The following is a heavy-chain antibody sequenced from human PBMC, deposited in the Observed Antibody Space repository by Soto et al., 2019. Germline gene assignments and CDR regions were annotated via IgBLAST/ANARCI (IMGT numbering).Heavy chain of an antibody. V-gene: IGHV3-23*01. J-gene: IGHJ4*02. CDR3: VKKSGRGSYHFDY. CDR1: GFSFSSNS. Sequence: PGGSLRLSCATSGFSFSSNSMSWVRQSPGKGLEWVSAISDGSDRIYYVDSVKGRFTISRDNSKNTLYLQMNSLRAEDTAIYYGVKKSGRGSYHFDYWGQGTPVTVSS. CDR2: ISDGSDRI. D-gene: IGHD3-3*01.